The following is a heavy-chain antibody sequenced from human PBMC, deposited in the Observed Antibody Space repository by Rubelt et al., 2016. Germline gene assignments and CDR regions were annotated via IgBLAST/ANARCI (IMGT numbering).Heavy chain of an antibody. V-gene: IGHV3-7*01. Sequence: EVQLVESGGGLVKPGASLRLSCAASGFTFGSHWMSWVRQAPGKGLEWVASITPDGSGTKYVESLKGRFTISRDNAKNSLYLQMNSLGAEDTAVYHCARLPGSSTLYDYWGQGTLVTVSS. CDR3: ARLPGSSTLYDY. J-gene: IGHJ4*02. CDR1: GFTFGSHW. D-gene: IGHD6-13*01. CDR2: ITPDGSGT.